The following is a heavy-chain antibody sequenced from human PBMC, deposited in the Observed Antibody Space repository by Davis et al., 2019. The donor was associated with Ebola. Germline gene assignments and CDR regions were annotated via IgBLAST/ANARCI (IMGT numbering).Heavy chain of an antibody. CDR1: GGSISTSY. CDR2: IYPSGST. CDR3: ARGVWLGDNWFDP. V-gene: IGHV4-4*07. Sequence: PSETLSLTCTVSGGSISTSYWSWIRQPAGKGLEFIGRIYPSGSTNYKPSLKGRVTMSIDTSNNQFSLKVNSVTAADTAIYYCARGVWLGDNWFDPWGQGIPVTVSS. J-gene: IGHJ5*02. D-gene: IGHD6-19*01.